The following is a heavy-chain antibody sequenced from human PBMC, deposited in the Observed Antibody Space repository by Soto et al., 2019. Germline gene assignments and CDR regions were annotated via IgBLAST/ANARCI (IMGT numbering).Heavy chain of an antibody. J-gene: IGHJ4*02. CDR2: ISYSGST. CDR3: ARRANCGADCYSVYFDY. D-gene: IGHD2-21*02. Sequence: ASETLSLTCAVSGGSVSSGDYYWSWVRQPPGKGLEWIGYISYSGSTSYNPSLKSRLIMSVDTSKNQFSLKLSSVTAADTAIYYCARRANCGADCYSVYFDYWGQGSLVTVSS. CDR1: GGSVSSGDYY. V-gene: IGHV4-30-4*01.